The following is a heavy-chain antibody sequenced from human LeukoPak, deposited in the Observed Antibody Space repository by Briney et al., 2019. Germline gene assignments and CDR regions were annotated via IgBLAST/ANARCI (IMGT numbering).Heavy chain of an antibody. CDR1: GFTFSSYA. V-gene: IGHV3-23*01. Sequence: GGSLRLSCAASGFTFSSYAMSWVRQAPGKGLEWVSAISGSGGSTYYADSVKGRFTISRDNSKNALYLQMNSLRAEDTAVYYCAKDGTAMGLLDAFDIWGQGTMVTVSS. CDR3: AKDGTAMGLLDAFDI. CDR2: ISGSGGST. D-gene: IGHD5-18*01. J-gene: IGHJ3*02.